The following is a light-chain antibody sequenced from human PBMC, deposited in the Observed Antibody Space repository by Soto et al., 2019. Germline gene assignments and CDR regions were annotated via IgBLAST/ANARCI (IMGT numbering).Light chain of an antibody. Sequence: EKVMTRSRATLSLSPVQTATLSCQSSQSVSTNVAWYQQRPVQALSLLIYGASTRASGCPARFTGSGSGTEFTLTIRRLQSEDFALYYCQQYDNWPPGITCGKGTRLEI. CDR3: QQYDNWPPGIT. CDR1: QSVSTN. V-gene: IGKV3-15*01. J-gene: IGKJ5*01. CDR2: GAS.